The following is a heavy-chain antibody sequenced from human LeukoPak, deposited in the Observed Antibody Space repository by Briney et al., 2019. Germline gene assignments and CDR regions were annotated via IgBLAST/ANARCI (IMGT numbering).Heavy chain of an antibody. CDR2: IRGSGGRT. J-gene: IGHJ3*02. CDR1: GFTFSSYA. Sequence: GGSLRLSCAASGFTFSSYAMSWVRQAPGKGLEGVSAIRGSGGRTYYADSVKGRFTVSRDNSKNTLYLQMNSLRAEDTAVYYCAKWISTNWGSKGAFDIWGQGTMVTVSS. D-gene: IGHD7-27*01. V-gene: IGHV3-23*01. CDR3: AKWISTNWGSKGAFDI.